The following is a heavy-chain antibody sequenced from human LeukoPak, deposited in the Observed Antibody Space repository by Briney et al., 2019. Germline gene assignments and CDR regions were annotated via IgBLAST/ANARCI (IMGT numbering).Heavy chain of an antibody. CDR1: GFTFSSYA. J-gene: IGHJ6*02. CDR3: ARDWVVAATSDYYYGMDV. CDR2: ISYDGSNK. D-gene: IGHD2-15*01. Sequence: GGSLRLSCAASGFTFSSYAMHWVRQAAGKGLEWVAVISYDGSNKYYADSVKGRFTISRDNSKNTLYLQMNSLRAEDTAVYYCARDWVVAATSDYYYGMDVWGQGTTVTVSS. V-gene: IGHV3-30-3*01.